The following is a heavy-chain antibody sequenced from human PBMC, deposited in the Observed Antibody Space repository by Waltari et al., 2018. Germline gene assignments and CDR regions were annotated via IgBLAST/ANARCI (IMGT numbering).Heavy chain of an antibody. CDR2: ISSSSDWI. D-gene: IGHD3-10*01. CDR3: AGIRRGYWFFDL. CDR1: GLTFTTYS. Sequence: DVQLVESGGGLVQPGGSLRLSCAASGLTFTTYSMNWVRQAPGKGLEWIAYISSSSDWIYSADSVKGRFTISRDNAKNSVYLQMNSLRADDTAVYYCAGIRRGYWFFDLWGRGTLVTVSS. V-gene: IGHV3-48*04. J-gene: IGHJ2*01.